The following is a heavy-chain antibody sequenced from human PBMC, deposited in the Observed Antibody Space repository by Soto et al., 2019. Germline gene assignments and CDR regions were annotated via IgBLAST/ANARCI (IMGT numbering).Heavy chain of an antibody. Sequence: SETLSLTCTVSGASIRSYYWIWIRQPPGKGLEWIGFIHHSGSTNYNPSLKSRLTISVDTSKNQFSLKLTSVTAADTAVYYCTRDKITGLFDYWGQGTLVTVS. D-gene: IGHD2-8*02. CDR3: TRDKITGLFDY. V-gene: IGHV4-59*12. CDR1: GASIRSYY. J-gene: IGHJ4*02. CDR2: IHHSGST.